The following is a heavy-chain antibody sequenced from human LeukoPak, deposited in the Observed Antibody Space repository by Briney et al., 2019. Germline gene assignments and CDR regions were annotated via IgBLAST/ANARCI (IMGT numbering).Heavy chain of an antibody. CDR2: LSNSGTT. J-gene: IGHJ5*02. D-gene: IGHD6-13*01. V-gene: IGHV3-23*01. CDR3: ARARAYSSSWYDTHWFDP. CDR1: GFTFSSYA. Sequence: GGSLRLSCAASGFTFSSYAMTWVRQAPGKGLEWVSSLSNSGTTYYADSVKGRFTISRDNSKNTLYLQMNSLRAEDTALYYCARARAYSSSWYDTHWFDPWGQGTLVTVSS.